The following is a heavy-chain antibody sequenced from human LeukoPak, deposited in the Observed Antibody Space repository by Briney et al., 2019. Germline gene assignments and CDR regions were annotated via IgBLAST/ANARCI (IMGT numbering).Heavy chain of an antibody. CDR1: GFTFRNYG. V-gene: IGHV3-30*03. CDR2: VSYDGTTK. Sequence: PGGSLRLSCAASGFTFRNYGIHWVRQAPGKGLEWVAVVSYDGTTKYYADSVKGRFTISRDNSKNTLYLQMNSLRAEDTAVYYCARLGYCSGGSCYTFDYWGQGTLVTVSS. D-gene: IGHD2-15*01. J-gene: IGHJ4*02. CDR3: ARLGYCSGGSCYTFDY.